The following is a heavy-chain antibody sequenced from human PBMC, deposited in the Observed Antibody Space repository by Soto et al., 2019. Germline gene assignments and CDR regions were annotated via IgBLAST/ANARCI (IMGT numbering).Heavy chain of an antibody. CDR2: IYQSGVT. V-gene: IGHV4-30-2*01. CDR1: GDSYSNSTYS. D-gene: IGHD3-3*01. J-gene: IGHJ5*02. Sequence: PSETLSLTCNMSGDSYSNSTYSLSWIRQPPGKALQWIGFIYQSGVTSYNPSLASRVSISLDRSNNQCSLKLKSVTAADTAVYFCAGMPYTSGLRFDPWGPGTLVTVSS. CDR3: AGMPYTSGLRFDP.